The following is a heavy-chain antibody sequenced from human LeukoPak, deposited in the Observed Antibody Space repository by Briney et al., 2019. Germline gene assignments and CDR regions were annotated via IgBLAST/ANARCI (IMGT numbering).Heavy chain of an antibody. D-gene: IGHD5-18*01. CDR2: IYYSGST. Sequence: SETLSLTCTVSGDSISSYYWSWIRQPPGRGLEWIGNIYYSGSTDYNPSLKSRVTIPVDTSKNQFSLKLSSVTAADTAVYYCARRSYSYGYFDYRGQGTLVTVSS. CDR1: GDSISSYY. J-gene: IGHJ4*02. CDR3: ARRSYSYGYFDY. V-gene: IGHV4-59*08.